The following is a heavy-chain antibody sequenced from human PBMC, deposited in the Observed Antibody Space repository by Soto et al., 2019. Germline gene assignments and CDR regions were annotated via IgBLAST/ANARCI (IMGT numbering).Heavy chain of an antibody. CDR3: ARDSGESLRFFDY. V-gene: IGHV4-31*03. J-gene: IGHJ4*02. D-gene: IGHD3-10*01. CDR1: GGSINSGGSN. CDR2: ITYRGTT. Sequence: SETLSLTCTVSGGSINSGGSNWNWIRQRPGEGLEWIGYITYRGTTYSIPSLKSRVTMSVDTSKNQFSLKLSSVSAADTAVYYCARDSGESLRFFDYWGQGAPVTVSS.